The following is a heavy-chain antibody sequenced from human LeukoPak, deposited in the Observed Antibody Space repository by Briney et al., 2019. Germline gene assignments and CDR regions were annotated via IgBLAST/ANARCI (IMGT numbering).Heavy chain of an antibody. CDR1: GFTFSNHA. CDR2: ISGSGGNT. Sequence: PGGSLRLSCAASGFTFSNHAMSWVRQAPGERLEWVSVISGSGGNTYYAHSLKGRFTLSRDNSHNTLSLQMNTPRAADTAVYYCAKAKTPSCYAALDYWGQGTLVTVSS. J-gene: IGHJ4*02. CDR3: AKAKTPSCYAALDY. V-gene: IGHV3-23*01. D-gene: IGHD2-2*01.